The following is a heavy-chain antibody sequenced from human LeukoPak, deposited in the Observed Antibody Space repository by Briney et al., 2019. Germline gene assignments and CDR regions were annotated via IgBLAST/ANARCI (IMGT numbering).Heavy chain of an antibody. J-gene: IGHJ3*02. CDR2: ISYDGSNK. Sequence: PGGSLRLSCAASGFTFSSYGMHWVRQAPGKGLEWVAVISYDGSNKYYADSVKGRFTISRDSSKKTLFLQMNSLRAEDTAVYYCARDRFNDFWSGYSDAFDIWGQGTMVTVSS. D-gene: IGHD3-3*01. V-gene: IGHV3-30*03. CDR3: ARDRFNDFWSGYSDAFDI. CDR1: GFTFSSYG.